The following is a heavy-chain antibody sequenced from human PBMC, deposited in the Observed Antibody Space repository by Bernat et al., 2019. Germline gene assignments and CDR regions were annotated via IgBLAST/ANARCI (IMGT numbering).Heavy chain of an antibody. V-gene: IGHV3-21*01. CDR3: ARVRGFTEENAFDI. J-gene: IGHJ3*02. CDR1: VFPFNSYS. Sequence: DVQLVESGGGLVKPGGSLILSCAASVFPFNSYSIHWVPQATGEGLEWVSSISSSSSYIYYADSVKGRFTISRDNAKNSLYLQMNSLRAEDTAVYYCARVRGFTEENAFDIWGQGTMVTVSS. D-gene: IGHD3-16*01. CDR2: ISSSSSYI.